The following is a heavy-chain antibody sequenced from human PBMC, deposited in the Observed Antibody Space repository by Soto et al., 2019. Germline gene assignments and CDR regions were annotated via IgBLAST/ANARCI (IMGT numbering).Heavy chain of an antibody. J-gene: IGHJ4*02. CDR3: ARDPPYDILTGYQSFHY. CDR2: ISGGSSTR. CDR1: GFTFSSYS. V-gene: IGHV3-48*02. Sequence: VQLVESGGGLVQPGGSLRLSCAASGFTFSSYSMNWVRQAPGKGLEWGSYISGGSSTRNYADSVEGRFTLSRDNAKNSLYLQMNSLRDEDTAVYYCARDPPYDILTGYQSFHYWGQGILVTVSS. D-gene: IGHD3-9*01.